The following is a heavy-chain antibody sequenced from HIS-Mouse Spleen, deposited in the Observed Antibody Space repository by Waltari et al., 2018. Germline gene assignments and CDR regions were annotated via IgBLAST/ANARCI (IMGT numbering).Heavy chain of an antibody. CDR2: MNPNGGNT. V-gene: IGHV1-8*01. Sequence: QVQLVQSGAEVKKPGASVKVSCKASGSTFTSSDINWVRQATGQGREWMGWMNPNGGNTGYAQKFQGRVTMTRNTSISTAYMELSSLRSEDTAVYYCARGHDYSNYFDYWGQGTLVTVSS. J-gene: IGHJ4*02. CDR1: GSTFTSSD. CDR3: ARGHDYSNYFDY. D-gene: IGHD4-4*01.